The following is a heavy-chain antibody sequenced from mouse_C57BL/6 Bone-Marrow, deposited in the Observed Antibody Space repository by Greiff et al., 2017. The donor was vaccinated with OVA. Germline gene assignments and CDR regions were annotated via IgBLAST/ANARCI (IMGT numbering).Heavy chain of an antibody. V-gene: IGHV1-59*01. Sequence: QVQLQQSGAELVRPGTSVKLSCKASGYTFTSYWMHWVKQRPGQGLEWIGVIDPSDSYTNYNQKFKGKATLTVDTSSSTAYMQRSSLTSEDSAVYYCARLLMLLGNAYWGQGTLVTVSA. J-gene: IGHJ3*01. CDR3: ARLLMLLGNAY. CDR1: GYTFTSYW. D-gene: IGHD2-1*01. CDR2: IDPSDSYT.